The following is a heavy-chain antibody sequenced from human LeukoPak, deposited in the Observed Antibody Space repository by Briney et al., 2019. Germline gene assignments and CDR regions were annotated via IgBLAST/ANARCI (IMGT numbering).Heavy chain of an antibody. Sequence: PGGSLRLSCAASGFTINTKYMSWVRQAPGKGLEWVSIIYSGGDTYYADSVKGRFTISRDDFKNMVYLQMYSLGVEDTAMYYCARVNYYGSGQDAFDYWGQGTMVTIYS. CDR2: IYSGGDT. CDR3: ARVNYYGSGQDAFDY. CDR1: GFTINTKY. J-gene: IGHJ3*01. V-gene: IGHV3-66*01. D-gene: IGHD3-10*01.